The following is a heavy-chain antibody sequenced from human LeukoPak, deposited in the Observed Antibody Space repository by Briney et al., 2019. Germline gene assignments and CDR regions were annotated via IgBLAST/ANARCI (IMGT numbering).Heavy chain of an antibody. CDR3: TTGNYYDSSFNYYYYYMDV. Sequence: ETLSLTCTIYGGSFSGYYWSWVRQAPGKGLEWVGRIKSKTDGGTTDYAAPVKGRFTISRDDSKNTLYLQMNSLKTEDTAVYYCTTGNYYDSSFNYYYYYMDVWGKGTTVTISS. D-gene: IGHD3-22*01. V-gene: IGHV3-15*01. J-gene: IGHJ6*03. CDR2: IKSKTDGGTT. CDR1: GGSFSGYY.